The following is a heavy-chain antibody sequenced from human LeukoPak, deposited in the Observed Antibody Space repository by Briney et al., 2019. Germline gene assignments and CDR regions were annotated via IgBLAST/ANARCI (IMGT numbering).Heavy chain of an antibody. Sequence: GGSLRLSCAASGFTFSSYSMNWVRQAPGQGLEWVSSISSNSSYIYYADSVKGRFTISRDNAKNSLYLQMNSLRAEDTAVYYCARDRNDFWSGYPYYYYGMDVWGQGTTVTVSS. V-gene: IGHV3-21*01. CDR1: GFTFSSYS. CDR3: ARDRNDFWSGYPYYYYGMDV. J-gene: IGHJ6*02. CDR2: ISSNSSYI. D-gene: IGHD3-3*01.